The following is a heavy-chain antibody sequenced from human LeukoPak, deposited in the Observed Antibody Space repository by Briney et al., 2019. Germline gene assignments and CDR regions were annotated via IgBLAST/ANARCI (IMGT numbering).Heavy chain of an antibody. CDR2: ISSSSSYT. CDR1: GFTFSDYY. CDR3: ARISSGWYDPFDY. D-gene: IGHD6-19*01. J-gene: IGHJ4*02. Sequence: GGSLILSCAASGFTFSDYYMNWIRQAPGKGLEWVSYISSSSSYTNYADSVKGRFTISRDNAKNSLYLQMNSLRAEDTAVYYCARISSGWYDPFDYWGQGTLVTVSS. V-gene: IGHV3-11*06.